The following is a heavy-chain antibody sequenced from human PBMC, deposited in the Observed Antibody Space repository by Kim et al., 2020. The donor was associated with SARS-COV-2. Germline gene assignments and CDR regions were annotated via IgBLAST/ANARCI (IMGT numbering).Heavy chain of an antibody. CDR3: ARLLGGLSGIDY. V-gene: IGHV4-4*02. D-gene: IGHD1-20*01. Sequence: YNPSPKSRVTISIDKSKNQFSLKLGSVTAADTAVYYCARLLGGLSGIDYWGQGTLVTVSS. J-gene: IGHJ4*02.